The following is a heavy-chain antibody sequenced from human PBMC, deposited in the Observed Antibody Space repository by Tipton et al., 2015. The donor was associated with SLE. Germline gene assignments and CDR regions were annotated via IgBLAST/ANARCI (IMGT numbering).Heavy chain of an antibody. J-gene: IGHJ5*02. CDR3: ARLIAVSNTVDWFDP. Sequence: TLSLTCAVYGGSFSGYYWSWIRQPPGKGLEWIGEINHSGSTNYNPSLKSRVTISVDTSKNQFSLKLNSVDAADTAVYYCARLIAVSNTVDWFDPWGQGTLVTVSS. CDR2: INHSGST. D-gene: IGHD6-19*01. V-gene: IGHV4-34*01. CDR1: GGSFSGYY.